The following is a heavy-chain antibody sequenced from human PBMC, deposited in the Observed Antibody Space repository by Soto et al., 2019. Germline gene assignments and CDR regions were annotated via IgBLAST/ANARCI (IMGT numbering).Heavy chain of an antibody. Sequence: QVQLVQSGAEVKKPGASVKVSCKASGYTFINYGVSWVRQAPGQGLEWMGWISAYNNKTNFSQKFQGRVTMTTGPSTTTAYRERRSLRSDDTAVYYCGRGVVGGYDTITPSSYMDVGGRGTTVTVSS. CDR3: GRGVVGGYDTITPSSYMDV. V-gene: IGHV1-18*01. D-gene: IGHD5-12*01. CDR2: ISAYNNKT. J-gene: IGHJ6*03. CDR1: GYTFINYG.